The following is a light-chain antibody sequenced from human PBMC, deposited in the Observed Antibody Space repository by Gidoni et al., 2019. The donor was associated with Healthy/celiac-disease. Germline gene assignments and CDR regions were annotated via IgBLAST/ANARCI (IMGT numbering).Light chain of an antibody. V-gene: IGKV3D-15*01. CDR2: QAS. CDR3: QHYSNWPLT. Sequence: DIVLTQSPATLSVSPGEGATLSCRASQSVGSNLAWYQQKPGQAPRLLIYQASTRASNIPARFSGSGSGTEFTLTISSLQSEDFAVYYCQHYSNWPLTFGQGTRLEIK. J-gene: IGKJ5*01. CDR1: QSVGSN.